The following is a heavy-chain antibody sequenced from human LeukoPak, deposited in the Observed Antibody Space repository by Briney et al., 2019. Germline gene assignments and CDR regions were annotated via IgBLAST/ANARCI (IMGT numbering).Heavy chain of an antibody. V-gene: IGHV3-7*01. J-gene: IGHJ4*02. CDR3: ARDRYYFDY. Sequence: PGGSLRLSCAASGFTFSSYWMSWVRQAPGKGLEWVANIKQDGSDKYYVDSVEGRFTISRDNAKNSLYLQMNSLRAEDTAVYHCARDRYYFDYWGQGTLVTVSS. CDR1: GFTFSSYW. CDR2: IKQDGSDK.